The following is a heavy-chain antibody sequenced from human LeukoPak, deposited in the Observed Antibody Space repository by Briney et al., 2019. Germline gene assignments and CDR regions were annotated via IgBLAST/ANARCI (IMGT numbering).Heavy chain of an antibody. Sequence: SMKVSCKASGGTFSSYTISWVRQAPGQGLEWMGRIIPILGIANYAQKFQGRVTITADKSTSTAYMELSSLRSEDTAVYYCASQVGATTQHDYWGQGTLVTVSS. J-gene: IGHJ4*02. V-gene: IGHV1-69*02. CDR3: ASQVGATTQHDY. CDR1: GGTFSSYT. CDR2: IIPILGIA. D-gene: IGHD1-26*01.